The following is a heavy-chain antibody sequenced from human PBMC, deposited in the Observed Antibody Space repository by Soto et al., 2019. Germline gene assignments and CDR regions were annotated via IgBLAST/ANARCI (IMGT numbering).Heavy chain of an antibody. D-gene: IGHD6-13*01. CDR2: ISVYSGDI. V-gene: IGHV1-18*01. CDR3: ARVSGSSLELGDYYGMDV. J-gene: IGHJ6*02. Sequence: ASVKVSFKASGYMFSSHGISWVRQAPGQGLEWMGWISVYSGDINYAQKFQGRVTMTTDTSTSTAYMKLRSLRSDDTAVYYCARVSGSSLELGDYYGMDVWGQGTTVTVSS. CDR1: GYMFSSHG.